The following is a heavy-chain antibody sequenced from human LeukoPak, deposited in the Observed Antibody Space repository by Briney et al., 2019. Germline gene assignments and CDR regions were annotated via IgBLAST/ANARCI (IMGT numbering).Heavy chain of an antibody. D-gene: IGHD3-10*01. J-gene: IGHJ6*02. CDR2: IYYGGST. V-gene: IGHV4-30-4*01. Sequence: SETLSLTCTVSGDSISGADYYWSWIRQPPGKGLEWIGYIYYGGSTYYNPPLKSRAAISIDTSKDQFSLKVSSVTAADTAVYYCARDGPRGVLSMDVWGQGTTVTVSS. CDR3: ARDGPRGVLSMDV. CDR1: GDSISGADYY.